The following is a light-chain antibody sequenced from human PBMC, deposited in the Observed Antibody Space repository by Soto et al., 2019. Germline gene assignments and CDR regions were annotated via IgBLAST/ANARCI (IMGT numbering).Light chain of an antibody. Sequence: QSVLAQPASGSGSPGQSITISCTGTSSDVGGYNYVSWYQQHPGKAPKLMIYDVSNRPSGGSNRFSGSKSGNTASLTISGLQAEDEADYYCSSYTSSSTLVFGTGTKVTVL. CDR1: SSDVGGYNY. V-gene: IGLV2-14*01. J-gene: IGLJ1*01. CDR2: DVS. CDR3: SSYTSSSTLV.